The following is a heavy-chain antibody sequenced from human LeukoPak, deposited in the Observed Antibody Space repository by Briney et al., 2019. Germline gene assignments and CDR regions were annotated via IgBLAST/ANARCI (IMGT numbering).Heavy chain of an antibody. V-gene: IGHV1-2*02. J-gene: IGHJ3*02. CDR2: INPNSGGT. CDR3: AREHAWNPIAFDI. D-gene: IGHD1-1*01. CDR1: GYTFTGYY. Sequence: PTASVKVSCKASGYTFTGYYMHWVRQAPGQGLEWMGWINPNSGGTNYAQKFQGRVTMTRDTSISTAYMELSRLRSDDTAVYYCAREHAWNPIAFDIWGQGTMVTVSS.